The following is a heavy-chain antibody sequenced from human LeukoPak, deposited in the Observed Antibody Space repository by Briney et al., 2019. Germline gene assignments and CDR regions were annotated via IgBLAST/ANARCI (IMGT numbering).Heavy chain of an antibody. CDR1: GYTFSSYA. J-gene: IGHJ6*02. V-gene: IGHV1-3*01. CDR3: ARETTSSSWSHHYYGMDV. CDR2: INAGNGNT. Sequence: ASVKVSCKASGYTFSSYAMQWVRQAPGQRLEWMGWINAGNGNTKYSQKFQGRVSITRDTSVNTAYMELSSLRSEDTAVYFCARETTSSSWSHHYYGMDVWGQGTTVTVSS. D-gene: IGHD6-13*01.